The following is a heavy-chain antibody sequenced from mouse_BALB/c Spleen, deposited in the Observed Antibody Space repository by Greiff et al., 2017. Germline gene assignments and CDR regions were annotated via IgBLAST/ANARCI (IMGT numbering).Heavy chain of an antibody. V-gene: IGHV14-3*02. Sequence: VQLQQSGAELVKPGASVKLSCTASGFNIKDTYMHWVKQRPEQGLEWIGRIDPANGNTKYDPKFQGKATITADTSSNTAYLQLSSLTSEDTAVYYCARWDCEGYFDYWGQGTTLTVSS. J-gene: IGHJ2*01. CDR3: ARWDCEGYFDY. CDR2: IDPANGNT. CDR1: GFNIKDTY. D-gene: IGHD4-1*01.